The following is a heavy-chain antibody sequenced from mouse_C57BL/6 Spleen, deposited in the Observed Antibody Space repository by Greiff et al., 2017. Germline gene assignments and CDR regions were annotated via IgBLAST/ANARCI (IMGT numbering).Heavy chain of an antibody. CDR1: GYTFTDYN. CDR2: INPNHGGT. D-gene: IGHD2-5*01. CDR3: ASPSYYSNYPWFAY. J-gene: IGHJ3*01. V-gene: IGHV1-22*01. Sequence: VQLQQSGPELVKPGASVKMSCKASGYTFTDYNMHWVKQSPGKSLEWIGYINPNHGGTSYNQKFKGKATLTVNKSSSTAYMELRSLTSEDSAVYYCASPSYYSNYPWFAYWGQGTLVTVSA.